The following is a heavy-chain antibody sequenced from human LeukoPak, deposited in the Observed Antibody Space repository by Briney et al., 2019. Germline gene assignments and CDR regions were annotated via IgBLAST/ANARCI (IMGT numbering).Heavy chain of an antibody. CDR3: ARGPYYDSSGSKVPFDY. CDR2: ITGDGGGT. D-gene: IGHD3-22*01. Sequence: GGSLRLSCAASGFSFSKYGMSWVRQAPGKGLEWVSAITGDGGGTLYVDSVKGRFIISRDNSKNTLYLQMSSLRAEDTAVYYCARGPYYDSSGSKVPFDYWGQGTLVTVSS. CDR1: GFSFSKYG. V-gene: IGHV3-23*01. J-gene: IGHJ4*02.